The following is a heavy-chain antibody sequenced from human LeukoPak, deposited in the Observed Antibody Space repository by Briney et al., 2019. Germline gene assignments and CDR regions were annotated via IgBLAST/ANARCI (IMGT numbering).Heavy chain of an antibody. V-gene: IGHV4-31*03. CDR3: ARVRVPAAPNFDY. D-gene: IGHD2-2*01. J-gene: IGHJ4*02. CDR2: IYYSGST. CDR1: GGSISSGGYY. Sequence: SETLSLTCTVSGGSISSGGYYWSWIRQHLGKGLEWIGYIYYSGSTYYNPSLKSRVTISVDTSKNQFSLKLSSVTAADTAVYYCARVRVPAAPNFDYWGQGTLVTVSS.